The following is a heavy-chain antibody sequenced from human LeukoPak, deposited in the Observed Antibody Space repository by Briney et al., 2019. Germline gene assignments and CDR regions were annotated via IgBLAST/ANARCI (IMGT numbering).Heavy chain of an antibody. V-gene: IGHV3-23*01. Sequence: GGSLRLSCAASGFTFSSYAMNWVRQAPGKGLEWVSGITGSGGRTYYADSVKGRFTIFRDNSKNTVFLQMNSLRAEDTAIYYCADGDCSSTSCYQSPLGNWGQGTLVTVSS. J-gene: IGHJ4*02. CDR2: ITGSGGRT. CDR3: ADGDCSSTSCYQSPLGN. D-gene: IGHD2-2*01. CDR1: GFTFSSYA.